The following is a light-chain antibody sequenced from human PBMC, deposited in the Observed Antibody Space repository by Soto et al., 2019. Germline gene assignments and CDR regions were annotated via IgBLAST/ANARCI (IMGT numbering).Light chain of an antibody. CDR1: QSVTSN. V-gene: IGKV3-15*01. J-gene: IGKJ1*01. CDR3: QQYNNWPRT. CDR2: GAS. Sequence: EIVMTQSPDTLSVSPGEGATLSCRARQSVTSNLAWYQQKPGQAPRLLIYGASTRATGIPARFSGSGSGTEFTLTISSLQSEDFAVYHCQQYNNWPRTFGQGTKVEIK.